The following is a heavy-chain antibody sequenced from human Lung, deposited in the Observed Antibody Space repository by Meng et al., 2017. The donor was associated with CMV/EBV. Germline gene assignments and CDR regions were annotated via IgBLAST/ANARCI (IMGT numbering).Heavy chain of an antibody. CDR3: ARVVTALWGYYFDY. CDR1: GGSISSSNW. V-gene: IGHV4-4*02. D-gene: IGHD2-21*02. J-gene: IGHJ4*02. CDR2: IYHSGST. Sequence: VQLRDAGPGLVKPSGTLSLTCAVSGGSISSSNWGSWVRQPPGKGLEWIGEIYHSGSTNYNPSLKSRVTISVDKSKNQFSLKLSSVTAADTAVYYCARVVTALWGYYFDYWGQGTLVTVSS.